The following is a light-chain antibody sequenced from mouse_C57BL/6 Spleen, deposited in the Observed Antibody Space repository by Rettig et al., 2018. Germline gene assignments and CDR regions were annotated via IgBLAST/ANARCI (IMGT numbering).Light chain of an antibody. CDR2: DSS. V-gene: IGKV4-55*01. CDR1: SSVSS. CDR3: QQWSSFPFT. J-gene: IGKJ4*01. Sequence: QVVLTQSPAIMSSSPGEKVTMTCSASSSVSSMYWYLQKPGSSPRLLIYDSSNLASGVPVRFSGSGSGTSYSLTISRMEAEDAATYYCQQWSSFPFTFGSGTKLEIK.